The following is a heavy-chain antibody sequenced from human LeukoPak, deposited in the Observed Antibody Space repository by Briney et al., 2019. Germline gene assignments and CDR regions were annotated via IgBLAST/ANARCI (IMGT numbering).Heavy chain of an antibody. CDR1: GFTFSTYW. V-gene: IGHV3-7*01. J-gene: IGHJ4*02. CDR2: IKQDGSKI. Sequence: GGSLRLSCAASGFTFSTYWMSWVRQAPGKGLEWVANIKQDGSKIYYVDSVKGRFTISRDNAKNSLYLQMNSLRAEGTAVYYCARITTYYYDSSGYSYFDYWGQGTLVTVSS. CDR3: ARITTYYYDSSGYSYFDY. D-gene: IGHD3-22*01.